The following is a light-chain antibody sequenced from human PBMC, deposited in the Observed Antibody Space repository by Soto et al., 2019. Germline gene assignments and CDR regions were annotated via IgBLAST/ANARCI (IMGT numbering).Light chain of an antibody. Sequence: DIQVTQSPSTLSASVGDRVTITCRASQSISSWLAWYQQKPGKAPNLLIYKASTLKSGVPSRFSGSGSGTEFTLSISSLQPDDFATYYCQQYDSYSYTVGQGTKLEIK. V-gene: IGKV1-5*03. CDR3: QQYDSYSYT. CDR1: QSISSW. CDR2: KAS. J-gene: IGKJ2*01.